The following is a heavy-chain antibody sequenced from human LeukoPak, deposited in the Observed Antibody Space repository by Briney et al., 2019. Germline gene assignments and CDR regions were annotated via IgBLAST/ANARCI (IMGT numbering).Heavy chain of an antibody. CDR1: GGSFSGYY. Sequence: PSETLSLTCAVYGGSFSGYYWSWIRQPPGKGLEWIGEINHSGSTNYNPSLKSRVTISVDTSKNQFSLKLSSVTAADTAVYYCAGGRRDGYNSLYFDYWGQGTLVTVSS. J-gene: IGHJ4*02. V-gene: IGHV4-34*01. CDR3: AGGRRDGYNSLYFDY. D-gene: IGHD5-24*01. CDR2: INHSGST.